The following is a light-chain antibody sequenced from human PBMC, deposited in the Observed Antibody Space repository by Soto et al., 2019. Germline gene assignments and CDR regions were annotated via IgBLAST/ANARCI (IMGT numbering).Light chain of an antibody. CDR3: QQFDSFPLV. CDR1: QNIRTK. CDR2: DAS. Sequence: DIQMTQSPPTLSAYVGDRVTITCRASQNIRTKLAWYQQKPGQAPKLLLYDASTLESGVPSRFSGSGSGTEFTLTITSLQPDDFATYYCQQFDSFPLVFGPGSKEDLK. J-gene: IGKJ3*01. V-gene: IGKV1-5*01.